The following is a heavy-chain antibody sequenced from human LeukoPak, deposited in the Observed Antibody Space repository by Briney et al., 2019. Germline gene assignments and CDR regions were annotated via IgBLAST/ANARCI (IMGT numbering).Heavy chain of an antibody. D-gene: IGHD4-23*01. V-gene: IGHV4-59*01. CDR1: GGSISSYY. J-gene: IGHJ4*02. CDR3: ARRLYGGNFDN. Sequence: SETLSLTCTVSGGSISSYYWSWIRQPPGKGLECIGYIYYSGSTSYSPSPKSRVTISVDTSKNQFSLKLSSVAAADTAVYYCARRLYGGNFDNWGQGTLVTVSS. CDR2: IYYSGST.